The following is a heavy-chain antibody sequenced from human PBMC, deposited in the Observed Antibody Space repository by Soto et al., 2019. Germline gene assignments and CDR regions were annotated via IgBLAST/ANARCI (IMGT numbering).Heavy chain of an antibody. J-gene: IGHJ6*02. CDR3: AKDLGFYGDYATRYYYYGMAV. V-gene: IGHV3-30*18. CDR1: GFTFSSYG. CDR2: ISYDGSNK. D-gene: IGHD4-17*01. Sequence: GGSLRLSCAASGFTFSSYGMHWVRQAPGKGLEWVAVISYDGSNKYYADSVKGRFTISRDNSKNTLYLQMNSLRAEDTAVYYCAKDLGFYGDYATRYYYYGMAVWGQGTTVTV.